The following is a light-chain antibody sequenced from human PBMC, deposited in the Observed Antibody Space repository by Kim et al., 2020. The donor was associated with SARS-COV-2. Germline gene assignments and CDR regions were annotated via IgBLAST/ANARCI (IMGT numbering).Light chain of an antibody. V-gene: IGLV3-19*01. CDR1: SLRTYY. J-gene: IGLJ2*01. Sequence: SSELTQDPAVSVALGQTVRITCQGDSLRTYYTTWYQQKPGQAPILLFYGKNNRPSGIPDRFSGSSSGNTASLTITATQAGDEADYYCNSRDSNDDVLFGGGTRLTVL. CDR3: NSRDSNDDVL. CDR2: GKN.